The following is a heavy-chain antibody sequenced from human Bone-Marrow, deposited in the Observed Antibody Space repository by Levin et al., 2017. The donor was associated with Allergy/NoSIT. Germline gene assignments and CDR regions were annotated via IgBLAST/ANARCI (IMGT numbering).Heavy chain of an antibody. CDR3: ARQYPSGRPDWLDP. CDR2: IIPLFSTT. CDR1: GDSFRSRS. D-gene: IGHD2-15*01. J-gene: IGHJ5*02. Sequence: ASVKVSCKASGDSFRSRSTSWVRQAPGQSLEWMGQIIPLFSTTTHAQKFQGRVTITADASTGTTYLEVTSLTSEDTAVYFCARQYPSGRPDWLDPWGQGTLVTVAS. V-gene: IGHV1-69*13.